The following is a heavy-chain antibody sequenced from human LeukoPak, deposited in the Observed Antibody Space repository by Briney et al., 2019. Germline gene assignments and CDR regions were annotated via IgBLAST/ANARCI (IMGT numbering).Heavy chain of an antibody. Sequence: ASVKVSCKASGYTFTTYYIHWVRQAPGQGLEWMGIINPSGGSTNYAQKFQGRVTMTRDTSTSTVYLELSSLRSEDTAVYYCAQTRDCSSTSCYLNPEGYYYYYMDVWGKGTTVTVSS. CDR1: GYTFTTYY. D-gene: IGHD2-2*01. V-gene: IGHV1-46*01. CDR3: AQTRDCSSTSCYLNPEGYYYYYMDV. J-gene: IGHJ6*03. CDR2: INPSGGST.